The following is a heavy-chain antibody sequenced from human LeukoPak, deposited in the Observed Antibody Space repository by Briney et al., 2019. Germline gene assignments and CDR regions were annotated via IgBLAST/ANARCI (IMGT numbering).Heavy chain of an antibody. Sequence: GASVKVSCKASGGTFSSYAISWVRQAPGQGLEWMGWISGYNGNTNYAQNLQGRVTVTIDTSTSTAYMELRSLRSDDTAVYYCARWSGGSDWLYHYGMDVWGQGTTVTVSS. CDR2: ISGYNGNT. CDR3: ARWSGGSDWLYHYGMDV. J-gene: IGHJ6*02. CDR1: GGTFSSYA. D-gene: IGHD6-19*01. V-gene: IGHV1-18*01.